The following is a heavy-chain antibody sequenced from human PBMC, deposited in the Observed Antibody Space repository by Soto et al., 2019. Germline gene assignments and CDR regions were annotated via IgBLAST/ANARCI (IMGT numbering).Heavy chain of an antibody. V-gene: IGHV1-18*01. Sequence: APVKVSCKASGYTFTSYGISWVRQAPGQGLEWMGWISAYNGNTNYAQKLQGRVTMTTDTSTSTAYMELRSLRSDDTAVYYCARGXYYDSNTLYYYYYGMDVWGQGTTVTVSS. J-gene: IGHJ6*02. CDR2: ISAYNGNT. CDR3: ARGXYYDSNTLYYYYYGMDV. CDR1: GYTFTSYG. D-gene: IGHD3-22*01.